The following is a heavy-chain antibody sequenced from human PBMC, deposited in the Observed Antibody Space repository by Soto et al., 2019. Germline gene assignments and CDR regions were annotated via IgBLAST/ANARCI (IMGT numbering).Heavy chain of an antibody. CDR2: ISSSSSYI. V-gene: IGHV3-21*01. CDR3: ARDWVSRRWDI. D-gene: IGHD2-15*01. Sequence: PGGSLRLSCAASGFTFSSYSMNWVRQAPGKGLEWVSSISSSSSYIYYADSVKGRFIISRDNAKNSLYLQMNSLRAEDTAVYYCARDWVSRRWDIWGQGTMVTVSS. CDR1: GFTFSSYS. J-gene: IGHJ3*02.